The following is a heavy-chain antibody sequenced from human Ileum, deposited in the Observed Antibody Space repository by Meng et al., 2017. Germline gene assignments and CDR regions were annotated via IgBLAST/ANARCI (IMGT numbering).Heavy chain of an antibody. CDR2: VYYGGGA. CDR3: ARRGGANFFDS. CDR1: GGSIATRDLY. J-gene: IGHJ4*02. D-gene: IGHD4-23*01. V-gene: IGHV4-39*01. Sequence: QLQLQESGPGLVKPSETPSLTCRVSGGSIATRDLYWGWIRQPPGKGLEWIGCVYYGGGAYYNPSLDSRVTISVDTSKNQFSLKLSSVTAADTATYFCARRGGANFFDSWGQGTLVTVSS.